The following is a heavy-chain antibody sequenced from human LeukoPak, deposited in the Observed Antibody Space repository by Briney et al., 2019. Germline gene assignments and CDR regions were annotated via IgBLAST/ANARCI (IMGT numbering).Heavy chain of an antibody. J-gene: IGHJ6*03. CDR3: AREATVVTLLSYYYYYYMDV. CDR2: IKQDGSEK. Sequence: PGGSLRLSCAASGFTFSSYWMSWVRQAPGKGLEWVANIKQDGSEKYYVDSVKGRFTISRDNAKNLLYLQMNSLRAEDTAVYYCAREATVVTLLSYYYYYYMDVWGKGTTVTVSS. CDR1: GFTFSSYW. V-gene: IGHV3-7*01. D-gene: IGHD4-23*01.